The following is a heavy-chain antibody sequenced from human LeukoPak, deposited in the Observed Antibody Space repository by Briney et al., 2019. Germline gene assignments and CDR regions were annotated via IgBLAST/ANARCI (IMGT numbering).Heavy chain of an antibody. CDR1: GYTFTGYY. CDR2: MSPNTGNT. CDR3: VSRRKGRAYDI. J-gene: IGHJ3*02. Sequence: ASVKVSCKASGYTFTGYYMHWVRQAPGQGLEWMGWMSPNTGNTGYGQKFQGRITMTRNTSISTAYMELSSLTSDDTAVYFCVSRRKGRAYDIWGQGTMVTVSS. V-gene: IGHV1-8*02.